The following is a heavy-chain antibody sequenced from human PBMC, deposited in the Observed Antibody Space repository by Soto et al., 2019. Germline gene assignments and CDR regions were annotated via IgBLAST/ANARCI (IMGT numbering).Heavy chain of an antibody. D-gene: IGHD3-16*02. J-gene: IGHJ5*02. Sequence: SVKVSCKASGGTFSSYAISWVRQAPGQGLKWMGGIIPIFGTANYAQKFQGRVTITADESTSTAYMELSSLRSEDTAVYYCARKSEGHYDYVWGSYPTWGQGTLVTVSS. CDR3: ARKSEGHYDYVWGSYPT. V-gene: IGHV1-69*13. CDR2: IIPIFGTA. CDR1: GGTFSSYA.